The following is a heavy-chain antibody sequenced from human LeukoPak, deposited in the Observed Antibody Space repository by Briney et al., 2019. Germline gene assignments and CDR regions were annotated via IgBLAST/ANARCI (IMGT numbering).Heavy chain of an antibody. V-gene: IGHV3-23*01. Sequence: PGGSLRLSCAASGXTFSSYAVSWVRQAPGKGLEWVSAISGSGGSTYYADSVKGRFTISRDNSKNTLYLQMNSLRAEDTAVYYCAKDWDYYDSSGCTNWGRGTLVTVSS. CDR3: AKDWDYYDSSGCTN. CDR2: ISGSGGST. D-gene: IGHD3-22*01. CDR1: GXTFSSYA. J-gene: IGHJ4*02.